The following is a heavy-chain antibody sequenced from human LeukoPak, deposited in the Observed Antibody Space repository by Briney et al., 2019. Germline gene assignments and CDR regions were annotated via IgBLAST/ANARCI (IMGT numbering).Heavy chain of an antibody. V-gene: IGHV3-74*01. CDR3: ARVGPLWFGELFTPLPYYYYYGMDV. D-gene: IGHD3-10*01. CDR1: GFTFSSYR. J-gene: IGHJ6*02. CDR2: ISSDGSNT. Sequence: GGSLRLSCTASGFTFSSYRLHWVRQAPGKGLVWVSLISSDGSNTNYADSVKGRFTISRDNAKNSLYLQMNSLRDEDTAVYYCARVGPLWFGELFTPLPYYYYYGMDVWGQGTTVTVSS.